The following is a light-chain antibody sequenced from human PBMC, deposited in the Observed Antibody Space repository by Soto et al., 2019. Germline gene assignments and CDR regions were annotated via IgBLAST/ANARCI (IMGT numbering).Light chain of an antibody. V-gene: IGLV1-47*02. CDR2: AND. Sequence: QSVLTQPPSASGTPGQRVIISCSGRSSNIGNNYVYWFQHLPGTAPKLLIYANDQRPSGVPDRFSGSKSGTSASLAISGLRSEDEADYYCAAWDDSLGGSWVFGGGTKLTVL. CDR3: AAWDDSLGGSWV. CDR1: SSNIGNNY. J-gene: IGLJ3*02.